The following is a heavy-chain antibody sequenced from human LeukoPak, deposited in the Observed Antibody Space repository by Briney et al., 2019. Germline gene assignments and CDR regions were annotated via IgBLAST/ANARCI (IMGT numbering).Heavy chain of an antibody. CDR3: ARDPNSSVYYDSNHPLDAFDI. D-gene: IGHD3-22*01. CDR1: GGSISSYY. CDR2: IYYSGST. V-gene: IGHV4-59*01. J-gene: IGHJ3*02. Sequence: PSETLSLTCTVSGGSISSYYWSWIRQPPGKGLEWIGYIYYSGSTNYNPSLKSRVTISVDTSKNQFSLKLSSVTAADTAVYYCARDPNSSVYYDSNHPLDAFDIWGQGTMVTVSS.